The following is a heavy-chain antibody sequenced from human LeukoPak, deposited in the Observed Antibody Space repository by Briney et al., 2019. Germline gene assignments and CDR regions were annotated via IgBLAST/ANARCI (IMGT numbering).Heavy chain of an antibody. V-gene: IGHV1-2*02. J-gene: IGHJ4*02. D-gene: IGHD5-12*01. CDR3: ARGLRRGYSGYATYYFDY. Sequence: GASVKVSCKASGYTFTGYYMHWVRQAPGQGLEWVGWINPNSGGTNYAQKFQGRVTMTRDTSISTAYMELSRLRSDDTAVYYCARGLRRGYSGYATYYFDYWGQGTLVTVSS. CDR1: GYTFTGYY. CDR2: INPNSGGT.